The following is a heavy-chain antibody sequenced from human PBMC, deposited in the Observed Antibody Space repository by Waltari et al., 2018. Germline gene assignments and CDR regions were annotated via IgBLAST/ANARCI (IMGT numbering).Heavy chain of an antibody. Sequence: EVQLLQSGAELKEPGTTVRISCTVSGYPFSDYYILWVQQAPGKGLRWMGLVDPEDGETIYADNFQGRVTISADTSTDTAFMELSSLRSEDTAVFYCATALGDSSSASRPFDFWGQGTMITVSS. J-gene: IGHJ3*01. D-gene: IGHD6-19*01. CDR3: ATALGDSSSASRPFDF. CDR2: VDPEDGET. V-gene: IGHV1-69-2*01. CDR1: GYPFSDYY.